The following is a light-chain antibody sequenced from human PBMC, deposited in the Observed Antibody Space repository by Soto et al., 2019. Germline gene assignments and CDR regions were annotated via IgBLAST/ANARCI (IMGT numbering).Light chain of an antibody. V-gene: IGKV3-11*01. CDR2: DVS. CDR3: QQRQYWPPIT. Sequence: IVLIQSPATRSVSPGERATLSCRASQNISNYLIWYQQKPGQAPRLLIYDVSNRATDIPARFSGSGSGTDFPLTISSLEPEDFAVYYCQQRQYWPPITFGQGTRLEIK. CDR1: QNISNY. J-gene: IGKJ5*01.